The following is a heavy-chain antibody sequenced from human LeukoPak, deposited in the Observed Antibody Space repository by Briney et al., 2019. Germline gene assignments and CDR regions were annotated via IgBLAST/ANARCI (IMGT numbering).Heavy chain of an antibody. J-gene: IGHJ6*02. D-gene: IGHD5-24*01. CDR1: GFTVSSNY. Sequence: GGSLRLSCAASGFTVSSNYMSWVRQAPGKGLEWVSGIYSGGNTYYADSVKGRFTISRDNSKNTLYLQMNSLRAEDTAVYYCARDRGFYYYGIDVWGQGTAVTVS. V-gene: IGHV3-66*01. CDR2: IYSGGNT. CDR3: ARDRGFYYYGIDV.